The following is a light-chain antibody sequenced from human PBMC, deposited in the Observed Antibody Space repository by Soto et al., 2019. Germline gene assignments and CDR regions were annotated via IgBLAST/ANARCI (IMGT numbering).Light chain of an antibody. J-gene: IGKJ5*01. CDR1: QSVNSR. CDR2: GAS. Sequence: ELGLTPSQGTLSLSPGERATLSCRSSQSVNSRLAWYQHKPGQSPRLLISGASNRASGIPARFSAWGSGTDFTLTISRVDPADSAFYYCQQYFTSPITFGQGTLLEIK. CDR3: QQYFTSPIT. V-gene: IGKV3-20*01.